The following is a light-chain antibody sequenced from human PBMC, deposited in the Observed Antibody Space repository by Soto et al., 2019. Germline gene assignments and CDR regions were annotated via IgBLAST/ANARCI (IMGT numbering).Light chain of an antibody. J-gene: IGLJ2*01. CDR2: RND. V-gene: IGLV1-47*01. Sequence: QSVLTQPPSASGTPGPRVTISCSGSSSNIGSNYAYWYQQLPGTAPKVLIFRNDQRPSGVPDRFSVSKSGTTASLAISGLRSDEEADYYCASWDDSLSGPVLVGGGTKLTVL. CDR1: SSNIGSNY. CDR3: ASWDDSLSGPVL.